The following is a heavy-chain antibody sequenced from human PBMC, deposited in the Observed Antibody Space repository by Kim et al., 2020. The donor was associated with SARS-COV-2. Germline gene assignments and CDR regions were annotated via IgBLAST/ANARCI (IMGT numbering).Heavy chain of an antibody. CDR1: GGSISSGNYR. J-gene: IGHJ5*02. CDR2: IDYRGTT. CDR3: ARMYVSSWYSLLDP. D-gene: IGHD6-13*01. V-gene: IGHV4-39*07. Sequence: SETLSLTCTVSGGSISSGNYRWGWIRQPPGKGLQWIGTIDYRGTTYYNPPLNSRVTISIDTSKNQFSLRLSSVTAADTAVYYCARMYVSSWYSLLDPWGQGALVTVSS.